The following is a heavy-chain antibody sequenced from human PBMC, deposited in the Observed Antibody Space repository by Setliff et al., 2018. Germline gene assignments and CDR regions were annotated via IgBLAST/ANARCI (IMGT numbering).Heavy chain of an antibody. CDR2: ISPNTGNV. CDR3: ALSSLSICSGGNCPNVFDV. J-gene: IGHJ3*01. Sequence: GASVKVSCKASGYTFTDYGVTWVRQAPGQGLEWMGWISPNTGNVYSAQRFQGRVTLTTDTSTSTAYMEVKSLTSDDTAVYFCALSSLSICSGGNCPNVFDVWGQGTMVTVSS. V-gene: IGHV1-18*01. CDR1: GYTFTDYG. D-gene: IGHD2-15*01.